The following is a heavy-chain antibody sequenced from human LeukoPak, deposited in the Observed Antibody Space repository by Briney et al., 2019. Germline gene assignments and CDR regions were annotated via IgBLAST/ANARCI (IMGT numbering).Heavy chain of an antibody. Sequence: GRSLRLSCAASGFTFSSYAMHWVRQAPGKGLEWVAVISYDGSNKYYADSVKGRFTISRDNSKNTLYLQMNSLRAEDTAVYYCARDIDSSGYYNFDYWGQGTLVTVSS. D-gene: IGHD3-22*01. CDR1: GFTFSSYA. V-gene: IGHV3-30-3*01. CDR3: ARDIDSSGYYNFDY. CDR2: ISYDGSNK. J-gene: IGHJ4*02.